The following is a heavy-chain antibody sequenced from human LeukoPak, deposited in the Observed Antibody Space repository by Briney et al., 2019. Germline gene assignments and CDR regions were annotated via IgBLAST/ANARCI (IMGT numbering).Heavy chain of an antibody. CDR3: ARRYGDYVDY. CDR1: GFTFSSYG. CDR2: IWYDGSNK. V-gene: IGHV3-33*01. D-gene: IGHD4-17*01. Sequence: PGRSLRLSCAASGFTFSSYGMHWVRQAPDKGLEWVAVIWYDGSNKYYADSVKGRFTISRDNSKNTLYLQMNSLRAEDTAVYYCARRYGDYVDYWGQGTLVTVSS. J-gene: IGHJ4*02.